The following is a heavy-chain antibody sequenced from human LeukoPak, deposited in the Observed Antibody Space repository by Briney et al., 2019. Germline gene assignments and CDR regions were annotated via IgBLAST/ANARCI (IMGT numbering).Heavy chain of an antibody. D-gene: IGHD3-3*01. CDR3: ARGEVLRFLEWLYAIDY. CDR1: GYTFTSYY. J-gene: IGHJ4*02. Sequence: GASVKVSCKASGYTFTSYYMHWVRQAPGQGLEWMGIINPSGGSTSYAQKFQGGVTMTRDTSTSTVYMELSSLRSEDTAVYYCARGEVLRFLEWLYAIDYWGQGTLVTVSS. V-gene: IGHV1-46*01. CDR2: INPSGGST.